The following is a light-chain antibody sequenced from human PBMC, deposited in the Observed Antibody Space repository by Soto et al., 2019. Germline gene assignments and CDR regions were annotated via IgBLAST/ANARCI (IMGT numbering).Light chain of an antibody. Sequence: EIVLTQSPGTLSLSPGDRATLSCRASQSISSSYLGWYQQKPGQARRLLIFGASTRAAGSPDRFSGSGSGTDFTLTISILEPEDFAVYYCQQYGSSGTFGQGTKVDIK. J-gene: IGKJ1*01. CDR3: QQYGSSGT. CDR1: QSISSSY. V-gene: IGKV3-20*01. CDR2: GAS.